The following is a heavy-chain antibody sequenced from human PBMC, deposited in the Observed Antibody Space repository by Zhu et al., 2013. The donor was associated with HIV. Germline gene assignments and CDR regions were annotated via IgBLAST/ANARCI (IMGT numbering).Heavy chain of an antibody. D-gene: IGHD3-10*01. Sequence: QVQLQESGPGLVKPSQTLSLTCAVSGASITSGGYYWTWIRQFPGKGLEWVGYIYYTGSTHYNPSLKSRVTISVDTSKTQFSLKMSSMTAADTAVYYCVRDHGSGQKYYGMDVWGQGTTVTVSS. J-gene: IGHJ6*02. CDR1: GASITSGGYY. V-gene: IGHV4-31*11. CDR3: VRDHGSGQKYYGMDV. CDR2: IYYTGST.